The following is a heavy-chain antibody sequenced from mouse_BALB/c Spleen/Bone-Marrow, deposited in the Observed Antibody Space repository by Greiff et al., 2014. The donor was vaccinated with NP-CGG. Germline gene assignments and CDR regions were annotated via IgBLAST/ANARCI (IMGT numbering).Heavy chain of an antibody. D-gene: IGHD2-12*01. V-gene: IGHV1S135*01. CDR2: IDPYSGGT. Sequence: ESGPELVKPGASVKVSCKASGYAFTNYNMFWVKQSHGKSLEWIGYIDPYSGGTNYNQKFKGKATLTVDKSSSTAYMHLNSLTSEDSAVYYCARELSRAMDYWGQGNSVTVSS. CDR1: GYAFTNYN. J-gene: IGHJ4*01. CDR3: ARELSRAMDY.